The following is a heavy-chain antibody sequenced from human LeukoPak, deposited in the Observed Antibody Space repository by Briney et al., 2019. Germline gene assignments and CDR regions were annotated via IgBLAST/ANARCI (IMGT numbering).Heavy chain of an antibody. J-gene: IGHJ6*03. CDR2: ISSSGSTI. D-gene: IGHD3-22*01. CDR1: GFTFSDYY. CDR3: ARVGYYYHRGPDNDYYYMDV. V-gene: IGHV3-11*04. Sequence: PGGSLRLSCAASGFTFSDYYMSWIRQAPGKGLEWVSYISSSGSTIYYADSVKGRFTISRDNAKNSLYLQMNSLRAEDTAVYYCARVGYYYHRGPDNDYYYMDVWGKGTTVTVSS.